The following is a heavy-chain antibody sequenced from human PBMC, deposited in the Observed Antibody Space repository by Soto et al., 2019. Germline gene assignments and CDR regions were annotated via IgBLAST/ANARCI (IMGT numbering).Heavy chain of an antibody. Sequence: SETLSLTYTVSGGSISSGRYYWSWIRQHPGKGLEWIGYIYYSGSTYYNPSLKSRVTISVDTSKNQFSLKLSSVTAADTAVYYCARDFNYYDSSGYYHPGAFDIWGQGTMVT. J-gene: IGHJ3*02. CDR1: GGSISSGRYY. V-gene: IGHV4-31*03. D-gene: IGHD3-22*01. CDR2: IYYSGST. CDR3: ARDFNYYDSSGYYHPGAFDI.